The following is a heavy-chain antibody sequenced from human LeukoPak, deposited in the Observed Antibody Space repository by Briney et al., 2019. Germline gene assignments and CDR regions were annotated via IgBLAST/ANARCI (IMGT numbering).Heavy chain of an antibody. Sequence: ASVKVSCKASGYTFTGYYMHWVRQAPGQGLEWIGWISTCNGNANYAQKLQGRVSTTTDTSTGTAYMELRSLRSDDTAVYYCARGSTVTAAYYFDYWGQGTLVTVSS. CDR1: GYTFTGYY. CDR3: ARGSTVTAAYYFDY. V-gene: IGHV1-18*04. J-gene: IGHJ4*02. CDR2: ISTCNGNA. D-gene: IGHD4-17*01.